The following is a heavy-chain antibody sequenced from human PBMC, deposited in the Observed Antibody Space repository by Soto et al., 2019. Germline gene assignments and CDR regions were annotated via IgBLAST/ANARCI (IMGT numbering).Heavy chain of an antibody. V-gene: IGHV4-31*03. J-gene: IGHJ5*02. CDR1: GGSISSGGYY. CDR3: ATFSSSWYSVGYNWFDP. Sequence: PSETLSLTCTVSGGSISSGGYYWSWIRQHPGKGLEWIGYIYYSGSTYYNPSLKSRVTISVDTSKNQFSLKLSSVTAADTAVYYCATFSSSWYSVGYNWFDPWGQGTLVTVSS. D-gene: IGHD6-13*01. CDR2: IYYSGST.